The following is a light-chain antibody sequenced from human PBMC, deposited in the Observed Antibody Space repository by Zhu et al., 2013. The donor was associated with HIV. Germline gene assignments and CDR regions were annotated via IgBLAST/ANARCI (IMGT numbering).Light chain of an antibody. J-gene: IGKJ2*01. Sequence: EIVLTQSPATLSLSPGERATLSCRASQSVTSNYLAWYQQKPGQAPRLLFYGASNRATGIPDRFSGSGSGTDFTLTISRLEPEDFAVYYCQRYGSSPLYTFGQGTRLEI. CDR1: QSVTSNY. CDR3: QRYGSSPLYT. CDR2: GAS. V-gene: IGKV3-20*01.